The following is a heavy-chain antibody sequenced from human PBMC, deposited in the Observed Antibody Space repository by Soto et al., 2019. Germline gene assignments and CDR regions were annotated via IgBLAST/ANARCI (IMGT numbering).Heavy chain of an antibody. CDR3: ARSGTKVTTFWYLDL. Sequence: QEQLVESGGGVVQPGRSLRLSCAASGFTFGHYGMHWGRQAPGKGLEWVAVISYDEDNIYYADSVRGRFTISRDNSENTLYLQMNSLRPEDTGVYFCARSGTKVTTFWYLDLWGRGTLVTASS. J-gene: IGHJ2*01. D-gene: IGHD4-17*01. V-gene: IGHV3-30*03. CDR1: GFTFGHYG. CDR2: ISYDEDNI.